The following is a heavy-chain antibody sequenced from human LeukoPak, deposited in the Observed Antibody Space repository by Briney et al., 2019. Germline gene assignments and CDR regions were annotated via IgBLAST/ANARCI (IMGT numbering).Heavy chain of an antibody. CDR1: GFTFSSYA. CDR3: ARDWVGYCSGGSCYGLDY. CDR2: ISGSGGST. Sequence: GGSLRLSCAASGFTFSSYAMSWVRQAPGKGLEWVSAISGSGGSTYYADSVKGRFTISRDNSKNTLYLQMNSLRAEDTAVYYCARDWVGYCSGGSCYGLDYWGQGTLVTVSS. V-gene: IGHV3-23*01. D-gene: IGHD2-15*01. J-gene: IGHJ4*02.